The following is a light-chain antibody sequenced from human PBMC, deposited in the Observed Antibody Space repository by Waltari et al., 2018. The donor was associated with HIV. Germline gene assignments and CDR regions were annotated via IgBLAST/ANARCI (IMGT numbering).Light chain of an antibody. V-gene: IGLV1-47*01. J-gene: IGLJ1*01. CDR3: ASWDDGLRGHV. CDR1: NSNIGRNF. Sequence: QPVLTQPLSASETPGHSLNISCSGGNSNIGRNFVFWYQQVTDMAPKLIVYSNDPRPSGVSDRFSVSRSGTSASLVISGLRAEDEAHYYCASWDDGLRGHVFGSGTTVFV. CDR2: SND.